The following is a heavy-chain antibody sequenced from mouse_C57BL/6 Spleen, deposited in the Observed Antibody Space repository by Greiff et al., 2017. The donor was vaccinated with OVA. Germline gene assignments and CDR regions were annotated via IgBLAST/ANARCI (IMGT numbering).Heavy chain of an antibody. V-gene: IGHV1-59*01. Sequence: QVQLQQPGAELVRPGTSVKLSCKASGYTFTSYWMHWVKQRPGQGLEWIGVIDPSDSYTNYNQKFKGKATLTVDTSSSTAYMQLSSLTSEDSAVYYCARITTVVEGYFDVWGTGTTVTVSS. D-gene: IGHD1-1*01. J-gene: IGHJ1*03. CDR2: IDPSDSYT. CDR3: ARITTVVEGYFDV. CDR1: GYTFTSYW.